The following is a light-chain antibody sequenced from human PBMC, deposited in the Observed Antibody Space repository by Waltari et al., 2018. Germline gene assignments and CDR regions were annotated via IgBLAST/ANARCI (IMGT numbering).Light chain of an antibody. CDR3: MQSTHFPYS. Sequence: DVVMTQSPLSLTITRGQPASLTCRTSQILLYSNGNTYLSWFLQKPGQPPRRLIYKASNRDSGVPDRFSGSGAGTDFTLKISRVEAGDVGVYYCMQSTHFPYSFGQGTKVEIK. V-gene: IGKV2-30*01. CDR2: KAS. CDR1: QILLYSNGNTY. J-gene: IGKJ2*03.